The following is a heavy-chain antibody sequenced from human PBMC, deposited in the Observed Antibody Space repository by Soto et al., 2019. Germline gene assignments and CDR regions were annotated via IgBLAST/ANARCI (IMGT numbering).Heavy chain of an antibody. J-gene: IGHJ3*02. V-gene: IGHV5-51*01. CDR1: GYSFTSYL. D-gene: IGHD2-15*01. CDR2: IYPGDSET. Sequence: GESLKISCQGSGYSFTSYLICWVRQLPVKGLEWMGLIYPGDSETTYSPSFQGQVTISADKSTAYLQWSSLKASDTAMYYCARRFCSGGSCNDDFDISGQGTMVTVSS. CDR3: ARRFCSGGSCNDDFDI.